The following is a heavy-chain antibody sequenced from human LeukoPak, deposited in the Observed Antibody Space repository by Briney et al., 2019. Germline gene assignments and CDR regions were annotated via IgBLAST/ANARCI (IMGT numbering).Heavy chain of an antibody. D-gene: IGHD3-3*01. Sequence: SETLSLTCTVSGGSISSYYWSWIRQPAGKGLEWIGRIYTSGSTNYNPSLKSRVTMSVDTSKNQFSLKLSSVTAADTAVYYCVRSRGYYDFWSGYFYFDYWGQGTLVTVSS. CDR2: IYTSGST. V-gene: IGHV4-4*07. CDR1: GGSISSYY. CDR3: VRSRGYYDFWSGYFYFDY. J-gene: IGHJ4*02.